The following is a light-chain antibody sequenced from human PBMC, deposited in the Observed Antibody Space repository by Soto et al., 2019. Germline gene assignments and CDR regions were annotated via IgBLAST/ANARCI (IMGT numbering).Light chain of an antibody. J-gene: IGKJ1*01. CDR1: QSVSSSY. CDR2: GAS. CDR3: QQCGSSQWT. V-gene: IGKV3-20*01. Sequence: EIVLTQSPGTLSLSPVERATLSCMASQSVSSSYLAWYQQKPGQAPRLLIYGASSRATGIPDRFSGSGSGTDFTLTISRLEPEDFAVYYCQQCGSSQWTFGQGTKVDIK.